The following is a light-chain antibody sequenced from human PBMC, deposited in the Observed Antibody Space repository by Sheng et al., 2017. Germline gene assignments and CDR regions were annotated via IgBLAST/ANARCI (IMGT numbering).Light chain of an antibody. CDR3: QIWDSGGDHPGMV. V-gene: IGLV3-1*01. Sequence: SYELTQPPSVSVSPGQTASITCSGDKLGDKYACWYQQKPGQSPVLLIYQDNKRPSGIPERFSGSNSGNTATLTISRVEAGDEADYYCQIWDSGGDHPGMVFGGGTKLTVL. CDR2: QDN. CDR1: KLGDKY. J-gene: IGLJ2*01.